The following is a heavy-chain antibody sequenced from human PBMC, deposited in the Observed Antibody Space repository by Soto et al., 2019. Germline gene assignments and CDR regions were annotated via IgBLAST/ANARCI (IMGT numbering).Heavy chain of an antibody. D-gene: IGHD4-17*01. V-gene: IGHV3-30*03. CDR1: GFTFSSYG. Sequence: GGSLRLSCAASGFTFSSYGMHWVRQAPGKGLECVAVISYDGSNKYYADSVKGRFTISRDNSKNTLYLQMNSLRAEDTAVYYCARFDYGDYTLDYWGKRTLVTVYS. J-gene: IGHJ4*02. CDR3: ARFDYGDYTLDY. CDR2: ISYDGSNK.